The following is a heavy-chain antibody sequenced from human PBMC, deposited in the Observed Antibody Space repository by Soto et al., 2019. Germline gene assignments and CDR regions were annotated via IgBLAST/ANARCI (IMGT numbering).Heavy chain of an antibody. Sequence: EVQLVESGGGLVKLGGSLRLSCAASGFTFSSYSMNWVRQAPGKGLEWVSSISSSSSYIYYADSVKGRFTISQDNAKNSLYLPKNSLSATDTAVYYCARFYGSGFNNWFAPWGQGTLVTVS. CDR2: ISSSSSYI. V-gene: IGHV3-21*01. CDR3: ARFYGSGFNNWFAP. J-gene: IGHJ5*02. CDR1: GFTFSSYS. D-gene: IGHD3-10*01.